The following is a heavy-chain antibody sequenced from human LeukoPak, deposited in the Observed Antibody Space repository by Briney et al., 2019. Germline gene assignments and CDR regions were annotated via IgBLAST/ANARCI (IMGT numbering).Heavy chain of an antibody. CDR2: ISWNGGST. V-gene: IGHV3-20*04. CDR3: ARVVYYYDSSGYYSSSTGDFDY. Sequence: GGSLRLSWAASGFTFDDYGMSWVRQAPGKGLEWVSGISWNGGSTAYAESVKGRFTISRDNAKNSLYLQMNSLRAEDTALYYCARVVYYYDSSGYYSSSTGDFDYWGQGTLVTVSS. J-gene: IGHJ4*02. CDR1: GFTFDDYG. D-gene: IGHD3-22*01.